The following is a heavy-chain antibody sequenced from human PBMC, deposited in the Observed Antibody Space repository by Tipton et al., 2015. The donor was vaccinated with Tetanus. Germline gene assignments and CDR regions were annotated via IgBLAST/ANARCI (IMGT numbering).Heavy chain of an antibody. J-gene: IGHJ6*02. Sequence: TLSLTCTVSGGSISFYYWSWIRQPPGKGLEWIGYIYYSGSTNYNPSLKSRVTISVDTSKNQFSLKLSSVTAADTAVYYCAREQWLYPYYYYGMDVWGQGTTVTVSS. D-gene: IGHD6-19*01. V-gene: IGHV4-59*01. CDR2: IYYSGST. CDR3: AREQWLYPYYYYGMDV. CDR1: GGSISFYY.